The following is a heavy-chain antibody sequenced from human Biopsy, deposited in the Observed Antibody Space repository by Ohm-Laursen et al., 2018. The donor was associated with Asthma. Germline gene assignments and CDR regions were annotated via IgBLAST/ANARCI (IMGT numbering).Heavy chain of an antibody. CDR3: ARDMNRDGWYFDY. CDR1: GFSFSEFV. J-gene: IGHJ4*02. V-gene: IGHV3-30-3*01. D-gene: IGHD5-24*01. CDR2: ISYDGSNK. Sequence: SLRLSCSASGFSFSEFVMHWVRQAPGKGLEWVAVISYDGSNKYYADSVKGRFTISRDNSKNTLYLQMNSLRGDDTAVYYCARDMNRDGWYFDYWGQGTLVTVSS.